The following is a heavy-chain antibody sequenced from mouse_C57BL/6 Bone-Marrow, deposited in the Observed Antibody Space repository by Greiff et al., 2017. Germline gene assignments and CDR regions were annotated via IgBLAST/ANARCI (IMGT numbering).Heavy chain of an antibody. J-gene: IGHJ4*01. CDR3: ARGGIYYYVSSYLRYAMDY. Sequence: VQLQQSGPVLVKPGASVKMSCKASGYTFTDYYMNWVKQSHGKSLEWIGVINPYNGGTSYNQKFKGKATLTVDKSSSTAYMELNSLPSEDSAVXYCARGGIYYYVSSYLRYAMDYWGQGTSVTVSS. V-gene: IGHV1-19*01. D-gene: IGHD1-1*01. CDR2: INPYNGGT. CDR1: GYTFTDYY.